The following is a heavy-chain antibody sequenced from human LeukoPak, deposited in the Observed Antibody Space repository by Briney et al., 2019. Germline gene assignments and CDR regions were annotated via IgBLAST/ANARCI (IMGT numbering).Heavy chain of an antibody. Sequence: GGSLRLSCAASGFTFSSYAMSWVRQAPGKGLEWVSGISGSGDSLYYAGSVKGRFTISRDNSQNTLYLHMNNLGAEDTAIYYCAKDRTASPPQGRFDPWGQGTQVTVSS. CDR2: ISGSGDSL. V-gene: IGHV3-23*01. CDR3: AKDRTASPPQGRFDP. CDR1: GFTFSSYA. D-gene: IGHD2-8*02. J-gene: IGHJ5*02.